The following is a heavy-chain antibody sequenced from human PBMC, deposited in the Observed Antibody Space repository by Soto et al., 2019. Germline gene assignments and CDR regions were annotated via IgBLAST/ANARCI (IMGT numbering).Heavy chain of an antibody. CDR1: GFTFSSYG. J-gene: IGHJ4*02. CDR3: AKDEDPPYDFWSGPPAALDY. Sequence: GGSLRLSCAAPGFTFSSYGMHWVRQAPCKGLEWVAVISYDGSNKYYADSVKGRFTISRDNSKNTLYLQMNSLRAEDTAVYYCAKDEDPPYDFWSGPPAALDYWGQGTLVTVSS. D-gene: IGHD3-3*01. V-gene: IGHV3-30*18. CDR2: ISYDGSNK.